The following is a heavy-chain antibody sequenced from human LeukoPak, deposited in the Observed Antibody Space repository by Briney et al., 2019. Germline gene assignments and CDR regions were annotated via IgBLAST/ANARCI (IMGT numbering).Heavy chain of an antibody. J-gene: IGHJ6*03. CDR1: GGTFSNYA. D-gene: IGHD3-22*01. Sequence: SVKVSCKASGGTFSNYAVSWVRQAPGQGLEWMGGIVPLFGTVKYAQKFQGRVTFTADESTNTVYMELSSLTSDDTAVYYCARDYYDSGGYYPVGYHYMDVWGTGTTVTVSS. V-gene: IGHV1-69*13. CDR3: ARDYYDSGGYYPVGYHYMDV. CDR2: IVPLFGTV.